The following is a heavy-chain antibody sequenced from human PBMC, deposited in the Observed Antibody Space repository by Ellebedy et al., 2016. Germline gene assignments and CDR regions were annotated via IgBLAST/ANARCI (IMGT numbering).Heavy chain of an antibody. CDR2: IYYSGAT. D-gene: IGHD6-19*01. V-gene: IGHV4-31*03. CDR3: ARDPGGGWSDVTFDP. Sequence: SETLSLXXTVSGGSVNTGGYYWTWIRQHTGKGLEWVGHIYYSGATYYNPSLKSRVSISLDKTKNQFSLNLTSVTAADTAVYYCARDPGGGWSDVTFDPWGQGTLVTVSS. CDR1: GGSVNTGGYY. J-gene: IGHJ5*02.